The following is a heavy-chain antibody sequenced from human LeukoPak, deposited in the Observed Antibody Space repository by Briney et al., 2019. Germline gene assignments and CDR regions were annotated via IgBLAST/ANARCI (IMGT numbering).Heavy chain of an antibody. J-gene: IGHJ3*02. Sequence: GGSLRLSCITSGLTPGDYATSWVRQAPGKGLEWVGFIRSRAYGGTTEYAASVKGRFTISRDDPKSITYLQMNSLKMEDTAVYYCIRDRRRSGFAGAAFDIWGQGTMVTVS. V-gene: IGHV3-49*04. CDR2: IRSRAYGGTT. CDR3: IRDRRRSGFAGAAFDI. D-gene: IGHD5-12*01. CDR1: GLTPGDYA.